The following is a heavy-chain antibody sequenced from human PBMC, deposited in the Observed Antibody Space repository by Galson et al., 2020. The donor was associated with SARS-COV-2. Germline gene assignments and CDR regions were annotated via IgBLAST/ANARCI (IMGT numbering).Heavy chain of an antibody. CDR2: MNTNSGNT. D-gene: IGHD3-22*01. CDR3: ALRNDYYDSRGSLDY. J-gene: IGHJ4*02. CDR1: GYTFNSYD. Sequence: GESLKTSCQASGYTFNSYDINWVRQDTGQGLEWTGRMNTNSGNTVYAQKFQGRVTMTRNTSIRTAYMELSSLRSEDTAVFYCALRNDYYDSRGSLDYWGQGTLVTVSS. V-gene: IGHV1-8*02.